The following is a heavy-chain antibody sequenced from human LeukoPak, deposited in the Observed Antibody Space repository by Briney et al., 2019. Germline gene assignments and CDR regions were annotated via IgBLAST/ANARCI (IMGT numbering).Heavy chain of an antibody. Sequence: GGSLRLSCVTSGITFSNYYMHWVRQVPGEGLVWVSHIIQDGSVTSYADSVKGRFTISRDNAKNTVYLQSNNLRAEDTAVYYCATDDYRGLGYWGQGTLVTVSS. CDR2: IIQDGSVT. V-gene: IGHV3-74*01. D-gene: IGHD3-16*01. CDR3: ATDDYRGLGY. J-gene: IGHJ4*02. CDR1: GITFSNYY.